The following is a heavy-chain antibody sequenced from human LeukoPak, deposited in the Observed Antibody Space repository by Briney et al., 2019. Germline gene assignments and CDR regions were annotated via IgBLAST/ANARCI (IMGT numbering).Heavy chain of an antibody. V-gene: IGHV3-48*04. J-gene: IGHJ3*02. Sequence: GGSLRLSCAASGFTFSSYSMNWVRQAPGKGLEWVSYISSSSSTIYYADSVKGRFTISRDNAKNSLYLQMNSLRAEDTAVYYCARCSLGWAYYYDSSGYYFAGAFDIWGQGTMVTVSS. D-gene: IGHD3-22*01. CDR3: ARCSLGWAYYYDSSGYYFAGAFDI. CDR2: ISSSSSTI. CDR1: GFTFSSYS.